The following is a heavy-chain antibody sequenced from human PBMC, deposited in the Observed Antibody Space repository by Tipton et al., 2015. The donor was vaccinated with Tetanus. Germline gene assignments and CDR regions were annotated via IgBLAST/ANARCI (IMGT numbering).Heavy chain of an antibody. D-gene: IGHD2-8*01. CDR2: ISAYNGNT. J-gene: IGHJ4*02. CDR1: GYTFTSYG. Sequence: QLVQSGAEVKKPGASVKVSCKASGYTFTSYGISWVRQAPGQGLEWMGWISAYNGNTNYAQKLQGRVTMTTDTSTSTAYMELRCLRSDDTAVYYCATPPAEGGCTNGVCYLLDYWGRGTLVTVSS. CDR3: ATPPAEGGCTNGVCYLLDY. V-gene: IGHV1-18*04.